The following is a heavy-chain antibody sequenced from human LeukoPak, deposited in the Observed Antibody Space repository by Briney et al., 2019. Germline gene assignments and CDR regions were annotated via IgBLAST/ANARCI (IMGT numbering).Heavy chain of an antibody. J-gene: IGHJ4*02. CDR2: ISSSSSYI. V-gene: IGHV3-21*01. Sequence: GGSLRLSCAASGFTFSSYSMNWVRQAPGKGLEWVSSISSSSSYIYYADSVKGRFTISRDNAKNSLYLQMNSLRAEDTAVYYCAREIRVGATSFDYWGQGTLVTVSS. CDR1: GFTFSSYS. D-gene: IGHD1-26*01. CDR3: AREIRVGATSFDY.